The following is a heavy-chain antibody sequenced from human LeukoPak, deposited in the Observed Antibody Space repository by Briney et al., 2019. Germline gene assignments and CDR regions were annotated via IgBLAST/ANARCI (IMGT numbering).Heavy chain of an antibody. D-gene: IGHD3-9*01. V-gene: IGHV3-30*02. J-gene: IGHJ4*02. CDR2: IRYDGSNK. CDR1: GFTFSSYG. CDR3: AKDRMTGYYSEYSDY. Sequence: GGSLRLSCAASGFTFSSYGMHWVRQAPGKGLEGVAFIRYDGSNKYYADSLKGRFTISRDNSKNPLYLQMNSLRAEDTAVYYCAKDRMTGYYSEYSDYWGQGTLVTVSS.